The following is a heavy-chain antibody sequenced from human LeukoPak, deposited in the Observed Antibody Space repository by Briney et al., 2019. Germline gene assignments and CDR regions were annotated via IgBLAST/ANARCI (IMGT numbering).Heavy chain of an antibody. J-gene: IGHJ5*02. CDR1: GYTFNTYW. Sequence: GESLKISCKGSGYTFNTYWIGWVRQMPGKGLDWMGIINPSDSDTTYSPSFQGQVTISADRSISTAYLQWSSLKASDTAIYYCARLRTTRGPVTVTPSYPDSPNWFDPWGQGTLVTVSS. CDR2: INPSDSDT. V-gene: IGHV5-51*01. CDR3: ARLRTTRGPVTVTPSYPDSPNWFDP. D-gene: IGHD4-17*01.